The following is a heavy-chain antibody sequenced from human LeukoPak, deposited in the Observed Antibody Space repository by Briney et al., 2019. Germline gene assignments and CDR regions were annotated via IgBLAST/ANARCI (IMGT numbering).Heavy chain of an antibody. CDR3: ARRRGSYSIDY. CDR1: GYSISSGYY. CDR2: IYHSGST. Sequence: SETLSLTCAVSGYSISSGYYWGWIRPPPGKGLEWIGSIYHSGSTYYNPSLKSRVTISVDTSKNPFSLKLSPVTAADTAVYYCARRRGSYSIDYWGQGTLVTVSS. D-gene: IGHD1-26*01. V-gene: IGHV4-38-2*01. J-gene: IGHJ4*02.